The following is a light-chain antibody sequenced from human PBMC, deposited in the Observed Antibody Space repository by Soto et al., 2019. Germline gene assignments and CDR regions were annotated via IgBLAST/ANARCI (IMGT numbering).Light chain of an antibody. CDR3: VLYMGSGIWV. CDR2: STN. V-gene: IGLV8-61*01. CDR1: SGSVSTSYY. J-gene: IGLJ3*02. Sequence: QTVVTQEPSFSVSPGRTVTLTCGLSSGSVSTSYYPSWYQQTPGQAPRTLIYSTNTRSPGVPDRFSGAILGNKAALTITGAQADDESDYYCVLYMGSGIWVFGGGTKLTVL.